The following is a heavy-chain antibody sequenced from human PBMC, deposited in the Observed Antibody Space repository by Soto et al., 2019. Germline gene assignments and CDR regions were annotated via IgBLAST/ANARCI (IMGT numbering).Heavy chain of an antibody. Sequence: QVQLQESGPGLVKPSGTLSLTCAVSGGSISSSNWWSWVRQPPGKGLEWIGEIYHSGSTNYNPSLQRLVTLSGDTSKSRLSLKLSSVTAADTAVYYCARGEKSGWSGGYYYYGMDVWGQGTTVTVSS. J-gene: IGHJ6*02. CDR3: ARGEKSGWSGGYYYYGMDV. CDR1: GGSISSSNW. V-gene: IGHV4-4*02. CDR2: IYHSGST. D-gene: IGHD6-19*01.